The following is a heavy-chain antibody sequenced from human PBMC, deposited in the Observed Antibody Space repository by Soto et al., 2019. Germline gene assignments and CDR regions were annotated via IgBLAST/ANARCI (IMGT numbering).Heavy chain of an antibody. D-gene: IGHD3-16*01. Sequence: EVQLVESGGGLVQPGGSLRLSCAASGFTVSSNYMSWVRQAPGKGLEWVSVIYSGGSTYYADSVKGRFTISRDNSKNTLYLQMNSLRAEDTAVYYCARVRFYYYYMDFWGKGTTVTVSS. CDR1: GFTVSSNY. V-gene: IGHV3-66*01. CDR3: ARVRFYYYYMDF. J-gene: IGHJ6*03. CDR2: IYSGGST.